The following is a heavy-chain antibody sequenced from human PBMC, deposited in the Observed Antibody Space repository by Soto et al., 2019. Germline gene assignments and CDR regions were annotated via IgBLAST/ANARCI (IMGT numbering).Heavy chain of an antibody. V-gene: IGHV4-31*03. CDR3: ARGRGYFDWLLLFYFDY. D-gene: IGHD3-9*01. Sequence: QVQLQESGPGLVKPSQTLSLTCTVSGGSISSGGYYWSWIRQHPGKGLEWIGYIYYSGSTYYNPSLKSRVTISVDTSKNQFSLKLSSVTAADTAVYYCARGRGYFDWLLLFYFDYWGQGTLVTVSS. CDR1: GGSISSGGYY. CDR2: IYYSGST. J-gene: IGHJ4*02.